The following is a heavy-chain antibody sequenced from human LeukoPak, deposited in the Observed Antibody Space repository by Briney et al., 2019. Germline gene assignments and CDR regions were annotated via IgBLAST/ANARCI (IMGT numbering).Heavy chain of an antibody. D-gene: IGHD2/OR15-2a*01. J-gene: IGHJ4*02. V-gene: IGHV3-53*01. CDR3: ASILYG. CDR1: GFTVSTYS. Sequence: GGSMRLSCAASGFTVSTYSMSWVRQAPGKGLEWVATFSSGGWTSYADSVKGRFTISRDTSQNTVYLQMNSLRDEDTALYYCASILYGWGQGTLVTVSS. CDR2: FSSGGWT.